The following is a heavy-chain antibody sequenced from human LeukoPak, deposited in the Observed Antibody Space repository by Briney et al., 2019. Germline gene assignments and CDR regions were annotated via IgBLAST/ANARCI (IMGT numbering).Heavy chain of an antibody. J-gene: IGHJ5*02. D-gene: IGHD6-6*01. CDR2: INHSGST. CDR3: ARAWRRQLLRGGWFDP. CDR1: GGSFSGYY. V-gene: IGHV4-34*01. Sequence: PSETLSLTCAVYGGSFSGYYWSRIRQPPGKGREWIGEINHSGSTNYNPSLKSRVTISVDTSKNQFSLKLSSVTAADTAVYYCARAWRRQLLRGGWFDPWGQGTLVTVSS.